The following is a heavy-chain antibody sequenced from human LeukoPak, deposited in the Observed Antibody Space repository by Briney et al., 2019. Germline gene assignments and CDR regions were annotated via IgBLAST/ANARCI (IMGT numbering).Heavy chain of an antibody. D-gene: IGHD1/OR15-1a*01. CDR1: GGSFRSRNYL. CDR2: ISYSGSA. J-gene: IGHJ3*02. Sequence: TSETLSLTCTVSGGSFRSRNYLWSWIRQTPGEGLEWIGYISYSGSAYYNPSLKSRVTISIHTSNSQFSLRLRSVTAADTAVYYCAREVNIQADSDAFDIWGPGTTVTVSS. V-gene: IGHV4-30-4*08. CDR3: AREVNIQADSDAFDI.